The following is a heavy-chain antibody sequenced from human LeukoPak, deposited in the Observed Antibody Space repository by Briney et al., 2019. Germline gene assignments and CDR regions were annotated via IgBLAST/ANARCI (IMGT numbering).Heavy chain of an antibody. Sequence: GGSLRLSCAASGFTFSSYEMNWVRQAPGKGLEWVSFISRSATTIYYTDSVKGRFTISRDNAKNSLYLQMNSLRAEDTAVYYCARVLGGKGYCSSTSCPFYYYMDVWGKGTTVTVSS. CDR2: ISRSATTI. CDR3: ARVLGGKGYCSSTSCPFYYYMDV. D-gene: IGHD2-2*01. CDR1: GFTFSSYE. J-gene: IGHJ6*03. V-gene: IGHV3-48*03.